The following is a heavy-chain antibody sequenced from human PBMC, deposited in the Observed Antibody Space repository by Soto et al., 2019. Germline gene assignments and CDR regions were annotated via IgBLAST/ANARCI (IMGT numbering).Heavy chain of an antibody. CDR1: GGSISSRSNY. D-gene: IGHD6-6*01. J-gene: IGHJ6*02. Sequence: SETLSLTCTVSGGSISSRSNYWGWVRQPPGKGLAWIASIYYSGNTYYNPSLNSRVTISVDTSKSQFSLKLSSVTAADTAVYYCVRVISSSSSLGLRYYYYGMDVWGQGTTVTVSS. CDR2: IYYSGNT. CDR3: VRVISSSSSLGLRYYYYGMDV. V-gene: IGHV4-39*01.